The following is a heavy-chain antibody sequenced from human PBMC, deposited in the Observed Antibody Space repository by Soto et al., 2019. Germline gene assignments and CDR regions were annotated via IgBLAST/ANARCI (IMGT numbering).Heavy chain of an antibody. D-gene: IGHD1-7*01. Sequence: QVQLVESGGGVVQPGRSLRLSCAASGFTFSSHGMHWVRQAPGKGLEWVTVISSDGTTTYDADSVKGRFTISRDNSKNRLFLKMTSLGAEDRAGYYCAKEINTYSNSKGSFDCWGREPWSPSPQ. CDR1: GFTFSSHG. V-gene: IGHV3-30*18. J-gene: IGHJ4*02. CDR3: AKEINTYSNSKGSFDC. CDR2: ISSDGTTT.